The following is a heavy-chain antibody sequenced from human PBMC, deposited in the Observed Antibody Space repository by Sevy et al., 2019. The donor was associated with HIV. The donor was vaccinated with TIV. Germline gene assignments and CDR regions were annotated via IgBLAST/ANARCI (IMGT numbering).Heavy chain of an antibody. J-gene: IGHJ5*02. CDR2: IYYSGST. Sequence: SETLSLTCTVSGGSISSSSYYWGWIRQPPGQGLEWIGSIYYSGSTYYNPSLKSRVTISVDTSKNQFSLKLSSVTAADTAVYYCARNIAARRTKPSGFDPWGQGTLVTVSS. CDR3: ARNIAARRTKPSGFDP. D-gene: IGHD6-6*01. CDR1: GGSISSSSYY. V-gene: IGHV4-39*01.